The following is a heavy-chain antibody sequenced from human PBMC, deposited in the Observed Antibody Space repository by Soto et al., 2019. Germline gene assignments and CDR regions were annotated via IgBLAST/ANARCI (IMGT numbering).Heavy chain of an antibody. J-gene: IGHJ4*02. V-gene: IGHV3-30*09. D-gene: IGHD6-13*01. CDR2: ISYDGSNK. CDR1: EFTFSHYS. CDR3: ARGFSAGKGSPPDF. Sequence: PGGSLRLSCAASEFTFSHYSMHWVRQAPDLGLEWVALISYDGSNKYYADSVKGRFAISRDNVNNTLFLQMSSLRVEDTGIYYCARGFSAGKGSPPDFWGQGSLVTVSS.